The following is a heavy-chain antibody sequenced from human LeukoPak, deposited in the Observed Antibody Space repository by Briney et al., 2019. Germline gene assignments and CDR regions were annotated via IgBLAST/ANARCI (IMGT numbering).Heavy chain of an antibody. CDR3: VRDGGVSGYDLLDY. D-gene: IGHD5-12*01. Sequence: PGGSLRLSCAASGFTFSSYAMHWVRQAPGKGLEWVAVISYDGSNKYYADSVKGRFTISRDNSKNTLYLQMNSLRAEDTAVYYCVRDGGVSGYDLLDYWGQGTLVTVSS. J-gene: IGHJ4*02. CDR2: ISYDGSNK. CDR1: GFTFSSYA. V-gene: IGHV3-30*04.